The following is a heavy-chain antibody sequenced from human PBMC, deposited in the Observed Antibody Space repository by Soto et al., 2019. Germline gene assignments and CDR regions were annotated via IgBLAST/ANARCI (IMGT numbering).Heavy chain of an antibody. CDR3: ARHSGSYYSWVIDAFDI. Sequence: QLQLQESGPGLVKPSETLSLTCTVSGGSISSSSYYWGWIRQPPGKGLEWIGSIYYSGSTYYNPSLKSRVTISVDTSKNQFSLKLSSVTAADTAVYYCARHSGSYYSWVIDAFDIWGQGTMVTVSS. CDR1: GGSISSSSYY. D-gene: IGHD1-26*01. CDR2: IYYSGST. V-gene: IGHV4-39*01. J-gene: IGHJ3*02.